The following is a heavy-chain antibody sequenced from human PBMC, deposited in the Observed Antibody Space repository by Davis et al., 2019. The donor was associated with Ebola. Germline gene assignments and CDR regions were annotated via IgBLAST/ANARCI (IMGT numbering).Heavy chain of an antibody. CDR2: IIPILGIA. J-gene: IGHJ3*02. CDR3: ARALSWAHDAFDI. CDR1: GGTFSSYA. V-gene: IGHV1-69*04. Sequence: AASVKVSCKASGGTFSSYAISWVRQAPGQGLEWMGRIIPILGIANYAQKFQGRVTITADKSTSTAYMELSSLRSEDTAVYYCARALSWAHDAFDIWGQGTMVTVSS.